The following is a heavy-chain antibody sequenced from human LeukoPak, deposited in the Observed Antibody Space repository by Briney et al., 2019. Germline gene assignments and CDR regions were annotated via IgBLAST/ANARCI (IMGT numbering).Heavy chain of an antibody. CDR1: GFTFDDYG. Sequence: PGGSLRLSCAASGFTFDDYGRSWVRQPPGKGLEWLANIKQVGSKKYYVASVKGRFTISRNTSKNWLFLQMNILTVEDTAIDSCARPSLEYCSGGSCFDAFDIWGQGTMVTVSS. V-gene: IGHV3-7*03. CDR2: IKQVGSKK. D-gene: IGHD2-15*01. CDR3: ARPSLEYCSGGSCFDAFDI. J-gene: IGHJ3*02.